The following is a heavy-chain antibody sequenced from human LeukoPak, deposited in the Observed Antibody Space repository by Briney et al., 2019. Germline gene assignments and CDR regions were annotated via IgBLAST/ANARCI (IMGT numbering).Heavy chain of an antibody. V-gene: IGHV3-15*01. CDR1: GFSFSSYG. J-gene: IGHJ4*02. CDR3: TTEGYDFWSGYYSAY. Sequence: PGGSLRLSCAASGFSFSSYGMHWVRQAPGKGLEWVGRIKSKTDGGTTDYAAPVKGRFTISRDDSKNTLYLQMNSLKTEDTAVCYCTTEGYDFWSGYYSAYWGQGTLVTVSS. CDR2: IKSKTDGGTT. D-gene: IGHD3-3*01.